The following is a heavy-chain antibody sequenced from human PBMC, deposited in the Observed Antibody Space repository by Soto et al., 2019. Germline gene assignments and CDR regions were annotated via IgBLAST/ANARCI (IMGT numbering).Heavy chain of an antibody. V-gene: IGHV4-34*01. CDR2: INHSGST. Sequence: SETLSLTCAVYGGSFSGYYWSWIRQPPGKGLEWIGEINHSGSTNYNPSLKSRVTISVDTSKNQFSLKLSSVTAADTAVYYCARGYAIVVVRAGWFDPWGQGTLVTVSS. CDR1: GGSFSGYY. CDR3: ARGYAIVVVRAGWFDP. D-gene: IGHD3-22*01. J-gene: IGHJ5*02.